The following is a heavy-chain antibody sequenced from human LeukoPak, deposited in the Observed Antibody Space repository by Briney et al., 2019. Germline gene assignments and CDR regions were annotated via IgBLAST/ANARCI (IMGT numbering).Heavy chain of an antibody. CDR3: ARAYDSSGYEDY. CDR1: GFTFSSYG. Sequence: GGSLRLSCVASGFTFSSYGMNWVRQAPGKGLEWVSFISSSSSYIYYADSVKGRFTISRDNAKNTLYLHMNSLRAEDTAVYYCARAYDSSGYEDYWGQGTLVTVSS. V-gene: IGHV3-21*01. CDR2: ISSSSSYI. J-gene: IGHJ4*02. D-gene: IGHD3-22*01.